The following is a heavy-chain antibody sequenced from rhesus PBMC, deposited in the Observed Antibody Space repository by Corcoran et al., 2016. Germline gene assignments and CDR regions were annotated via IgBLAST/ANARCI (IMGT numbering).Heavy chain of an antibody. D-gene: IGHD3-28*01. CDR2: ILYDGRKK. J-gene: IGHJ4*01. V-gene: IGHV3-54*02. CDR1: GFTFSSYG. CDR3: ARDYDSGFDY. Sequence: EVQLVESGGGLVQPGGSLRLSCAASGFTFSSYGMHWVRQAPGKGLEWVAVILYDGRKKYYADSVKDRFTISRDNSKNMLYLPMNKLKLEDTAVYYCARDYDSGFDYWGQGVLVTVSS.